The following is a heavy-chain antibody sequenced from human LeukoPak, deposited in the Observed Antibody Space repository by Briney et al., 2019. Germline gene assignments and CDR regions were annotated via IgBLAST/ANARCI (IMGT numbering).Heavy chain of an antibody. V-gene: IGHV4-34*01. Sequence: PSETLSLTCAVYGGSFSGYYWSWIRQPPGKGLEWIGEINHSGSTNYNPSLKSRVTISVDTSKNQFSLKLSSVTAADTAVYYCARVGGYDILTGPNWFDPWGQGTLVTVSS. D-gene: IGHD3-9*01. CDR1: GGSFSGYY. CDR3: ARVGGYDILTGPNWFDP. J-gene: IGHJ5*02. CDR2: INHSGST.